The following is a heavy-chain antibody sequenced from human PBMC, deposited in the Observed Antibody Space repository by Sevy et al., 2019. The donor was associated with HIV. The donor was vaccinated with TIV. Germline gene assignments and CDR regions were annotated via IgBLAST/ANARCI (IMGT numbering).Heavy chain of an antibody. CDR1: GFTFSSYG. CDR2: IWYDGSNK. CDR3: ARGHDFWSGYAYGMDV. Sequence: GGSLRLSCAASGFTFSSYGMHWVRQAPGKGLEWVAVIWYDGSNKYYADSVKGRFTISRDNSKNTLYLQMNSLGAEDTAVYYCARGHDFWSGYAYGMDVWGQGTTVTVSS. J-gene: IGHJ6*02. V-gene: IGHV3-33*01. D-gene: IGHD3-3*01.